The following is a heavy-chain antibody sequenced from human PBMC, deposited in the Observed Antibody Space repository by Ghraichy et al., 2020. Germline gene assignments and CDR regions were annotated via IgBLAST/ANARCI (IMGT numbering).Heavy chain of an antibody. CDR1: GYTFTGSF. CDR3: ARDHCTGGSCYFDY. D-gene: IGHD2-15*01. V-gene: IGHV1-2*02. Sequence: ASVKVSCKASGYTFTGSFIHWVRQAPGQGLEWMGWINPNSGGTNFAQKFQGRVTMTRDTSISTAYMELSRLRSDDTAVYYCARDHCTGGSCYFDYWGQGTLVTVSS. CDR2: INPNSGGT. J-gene: IGHJ4*02.